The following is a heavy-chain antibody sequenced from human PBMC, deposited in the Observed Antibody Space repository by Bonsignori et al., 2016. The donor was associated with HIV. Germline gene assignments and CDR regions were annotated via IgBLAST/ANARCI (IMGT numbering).Heavy chain of an antibody. Sequence: WIRQPPGKGLEWVSAISGSGGSTYYADSVKGRFTISRDNSKNTLYLQMNSLRAEDTAVYYCAKGLIAVAGTSDYWGQGTLVTISS. J-gene: IGHJ4*02. V-gene: IGHV3-23*01. CDR3: AKGLIAVAGTSDY. D-gene: IGHD6-19*01. CDR2: ISGSGGST.